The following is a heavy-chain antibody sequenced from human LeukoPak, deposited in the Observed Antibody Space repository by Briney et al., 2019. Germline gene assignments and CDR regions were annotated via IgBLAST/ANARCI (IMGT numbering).Heavy chain of an antibody. Sequence: GGSLRLSCAASGFTLSDYYMSWVRQAPGKGLEWVSLIHSGGTIYYTDSVKGRFTISRDNSKNTLYLQMNSLTIEDTAVYYCARDPSNYDSSGYGDYWGQGTLVTVSS. CDR2: IHSGGTI. CDR1: GFTLSDYY. CDR3: ARDPSNYDSSGYGDY. J-gene: IGHJ4*02. D-gene: IGHD3-22*01. V-gene: IGHV3-66*01.